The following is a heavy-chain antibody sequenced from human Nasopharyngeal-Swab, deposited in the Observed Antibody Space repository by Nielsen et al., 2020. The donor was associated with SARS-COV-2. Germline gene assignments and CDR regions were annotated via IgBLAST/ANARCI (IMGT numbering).Heavy chain of an antibody. Sequence: GESLKISCKGSGYIFTSYWIGWVRQMPGKGLEWMGIIYPADSDSRYSLSFQGQVSISVDKSIGTAYLQWNTLKASDTAIYYCVRRAFSASYFYFDYWGPGTLVTVSS. V-gene: IGHV5-51*01. J-gene: IGHJ4*02. CDR1: GYIFTSYW. CDR2: IYPADSDS. D-gene: IGHD1-26*01. CDR3: VRRAFSASYFYFDY.